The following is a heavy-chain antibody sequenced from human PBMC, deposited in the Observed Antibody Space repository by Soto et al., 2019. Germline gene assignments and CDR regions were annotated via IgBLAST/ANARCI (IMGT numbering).Heavy chain of an antibody. CDR3: ASAYDSSGYSLLDY. V-gene: IGHV3-30-3*01. Sequence: GSLRLSCAASGFTFSSYAMHWVRQAPGKGLEWVAVISYDGSNKYYADSVKGRFTISRDNSKNTLYLQMNSLRAEDTAVYYCASAYDSSGYSLLDYWGQGTLVTVSS. CDR2: ISYDGSNK. CDR1: GFTFSSYA. J-gene: IGHJ4*02. D-gene: IGHD3-22*01.